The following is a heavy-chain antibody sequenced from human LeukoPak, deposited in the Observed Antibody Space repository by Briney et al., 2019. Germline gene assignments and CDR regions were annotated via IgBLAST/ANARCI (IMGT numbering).Heavy chain of an antibody. V-gene: IGHV3-21*01. CDR1: GFTFSSYS. J-gene: IGHJ4*02. CDR2: ISSSSSYI. CDR3: AKDPNAYSSNPYYFDY. D-gene: IGHD6-13*01. Sequence: GGSLRLSCAASGFTFSSYSMNWVRQAPGKGLEWVSSISSSSSYIYYADSVKGRFTISRDNAKNSLYLQMNSLRAGDTAVYYCAKDPNAYSSNPYYFDYWGQGTLVTVSS.